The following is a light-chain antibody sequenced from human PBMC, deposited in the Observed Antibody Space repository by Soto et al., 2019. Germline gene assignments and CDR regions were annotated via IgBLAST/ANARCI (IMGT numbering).Light chain of an antibody. CDR3: AVRDDILSGLCV. CDR2: RNN. V-gene: IGLV1-47*03. CDR1: SSNIGRNY. Sequence: QSVLTQPPSASGTPGQRVTISCSGSSSNIGRNYVYWYQQLPGTAPKLLIYRNNKRPSGVPDRFSGSESRTSDSLAISGLWAEDEGDYYCAVRDDILSGLCVFGTGTKVTVL. J-gene: IGLJ1*01.